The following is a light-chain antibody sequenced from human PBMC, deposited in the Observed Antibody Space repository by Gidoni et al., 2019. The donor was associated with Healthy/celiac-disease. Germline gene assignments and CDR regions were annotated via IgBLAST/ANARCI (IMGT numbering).Light chain of an antibody. CDR2: DAS. V-gene: IGKV3D-11*01. CDR3: QQRSNWHPLT. CDR1: QRVSSY. Sequence: EIVLTQSPATLSLSPGERATLSFRASQRVSSYLAWYQQTPVQAPRLLIYDASNRATGIPARFSGSGPGTDFTLTISSLEPEDFAVYYCQQRSNWHPLTFXGXTKVEIK. J-gene: IGKJ4*01.